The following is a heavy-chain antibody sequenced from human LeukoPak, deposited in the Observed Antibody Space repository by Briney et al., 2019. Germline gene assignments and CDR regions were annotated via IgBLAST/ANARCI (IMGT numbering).Heavy chain of an antibody. CDR3: AKASGSYYYYYIDV. J-gene: IGHJ6*03. D-gene: IGHD3-10*01. CDR2: ISWNSGNI. CDR1: GFTFDDYA. Sequence: GRSLRLSCAASGFTFDDYAMHWVRQAPGKGLEWVSGISWNSGNIDYADSVKGRFTISRDNAKNSLYLQMDSLRAEDMALYYCAKASGSYYYYYIDVWGKGTTVTVSS. V-gene: IGHV3-9*03.